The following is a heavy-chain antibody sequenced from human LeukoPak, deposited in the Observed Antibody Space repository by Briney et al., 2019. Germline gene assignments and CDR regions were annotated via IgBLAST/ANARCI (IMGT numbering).Heavy chain of an antibody. CDR2: ISGSGGST. CDR3: AKGYYEQWLVIFDY. D-gene: IGHD6-19*01. J-gene: IGHJ4*02. Sequence: GGSLRLSCAASGFTLSSYAMSWVRQAPGKGLEWVSAISGSGGSTYYADSVKGRFTISRDNSKNTLYLQMNSLRAEDTAVYYCAKGYYEQWLVIFDYWGQGTLVTVSS. CDR1: GFTLSSYA. V-gene: IGHV3-23*01.